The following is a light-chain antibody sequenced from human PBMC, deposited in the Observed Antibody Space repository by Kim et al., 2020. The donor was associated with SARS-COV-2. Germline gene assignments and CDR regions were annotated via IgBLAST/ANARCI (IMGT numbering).Light chain of an antibody. CDR3: QHYNDWPSLT. J-gene: IGKJ4*01. CDR2: GAS. CDR1: QSVSLT. V-gene: IGKV3-15*01. Sequence: SPGERATHSCNASQSVSLTLRWYQQKPGQAPRLLIQGASTRATGIPGRFSGSGSGTEFTLTISNLQSEDFAVYYCQHYNDWPSLTFGGGTKVDIK.